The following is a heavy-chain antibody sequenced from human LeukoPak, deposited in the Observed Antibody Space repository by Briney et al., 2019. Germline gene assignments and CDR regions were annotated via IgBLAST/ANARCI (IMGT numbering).Heavy chain of an antibody. J-gene: IGHJ5*01. Sequence: SSVTVSCKASVYTFTNYYMHWVRQAPGQGLEWMGIINPTGGSSSYAQKFQGRVTMTRDTSTSTVYMELRSLRSEDTAVYYCARGPHDGSGWYEFWGQGTLVSVSS. D-gene: IGHD3-22*01. CDR2: INPTGGSS. CDR3: ARGPHDGSGWYEF. CDR1: VYTFTNYY. V-gene: IGHV1-46*01.